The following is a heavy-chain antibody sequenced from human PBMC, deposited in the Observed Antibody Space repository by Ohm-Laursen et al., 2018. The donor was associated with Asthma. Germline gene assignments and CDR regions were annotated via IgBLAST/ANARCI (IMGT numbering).Heavy chain of an antibody. V-gene: IGHV3-72*01. Sequence: SLRLSCAASGFTFRSYAMHWVRQAPGKGLEWVGRIRSKAQSYTTEYAASVKGRFTISRDDSKNSLYLQMNSLQTEDTALYYCARDLLNWDAAFDVWGQGTMVTVSS. D-gene: IGHD1-26*01. J-gene: IGHJ3*01. CDR1: GFTFRSYA. CDR3: ARDLLNWDAAFDV. CDR2: IRSKAQSYTT.